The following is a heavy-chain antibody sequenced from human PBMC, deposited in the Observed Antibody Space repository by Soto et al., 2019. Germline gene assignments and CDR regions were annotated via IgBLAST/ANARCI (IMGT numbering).Heavy chain of an antibody. D-gene: IGHD2-21*02. Sequence: TLSLTCTVSGGSISSGGYYWSWIRQHPGKGLEWIGYIYYSGSTYYNPSLKSRVTISVDTSKNQFSLKLSSVTAADTAVYYCARSGGYCPGRNPVLGYWGQRSLVTVSS. CDR3: ARSGGYCPGRNPVLGY. J-gene: IGHJ4*01. CDR2: IYYSGST. V-gene: IGHV4-31*03. CDR1: GGSISSGGYY.